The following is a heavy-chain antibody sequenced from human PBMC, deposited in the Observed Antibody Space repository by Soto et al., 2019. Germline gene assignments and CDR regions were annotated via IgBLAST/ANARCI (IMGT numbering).Heavy chain of an antibody. J-gene: IGHJ4*02. CDR1: GGSISSYY. Sequence: PWETLSLTCTVSGGSISSYYWSWIRQPPGKGLEWIGYIYYSGSTNYNPSLKSRVTISVDTSKNQFSLKLSSVTAADTAVYYCASGGSCYSRYCYFDYWGQGTLVTVSS. CDR3: ASGGSCYSRYCYFDY. V-gene: IGHV4-59*01. D-gene: IGHD2-15*01. CDR2: IYYSGST.